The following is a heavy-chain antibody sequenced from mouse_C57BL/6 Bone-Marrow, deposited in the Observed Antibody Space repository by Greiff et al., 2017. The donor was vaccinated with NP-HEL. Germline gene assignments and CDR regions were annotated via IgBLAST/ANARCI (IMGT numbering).Heavy chain of an antibody. CDR2: ISNGGGST. Sequence: EVKLMESGGGLVQPGGSLKLSCAASGFTFSDYYMYWVRQTPEKRLEWVAYISNGGGSTYYPDTVKGRFTISRDNAKNTLYLQMSRLKSEDTAMYYCARHIYYGYLYAMDYWGQGTSVTVSS. D-gene: IGHD2-2*01. CDR3: ARHIYYGYLYAMDY. J-gene: IGHJ4*01. V-gene: IGHV5-12*01. CDR1: GFTFSDYY.